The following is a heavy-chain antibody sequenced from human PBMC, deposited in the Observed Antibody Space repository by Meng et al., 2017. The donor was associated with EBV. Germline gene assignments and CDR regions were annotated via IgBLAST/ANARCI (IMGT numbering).Heavy chain of an antibody. CDR1: GYTFTGYY. CDR3: AKGADLAAAGTFWFDP. Sequence: QVRLVQFGAEVKKPGAPVKSSCKASGYTFTGYYMHWVRQAPGQGLEWMGRINPNSGGTNYAQKFQGRVTMTRDTSISTAYMELSRLRSDDTAVYYCAKGADLAAAGTFWFDPWGQGTLVTVSS. CDR2: INPNSGGT. V-gene: IGHV1-2*06. D-gene: IGHD6-13*01. J-gene: IGHJ5*02.